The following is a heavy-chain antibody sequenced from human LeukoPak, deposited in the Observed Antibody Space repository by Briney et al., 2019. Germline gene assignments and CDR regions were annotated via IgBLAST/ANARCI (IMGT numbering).Heavy chain of an antibody. J-gene: IGHJ6*02. Sequence: SETLSLTCTVSGGSINTYFWSWIRQPPGKGLEWIGYIYYSGSTNYNPSLKSRVTMSVDTAKNQFSLRLSSVTAADTAVYYCAREGGEPLRRGMDVWGQGTTVTVSS. CDR2: IYYSGST. D-gene: IGHD1-26*01. V-gene: IGHV4-59*12. CDR1: GGSINTYF. CDR3: AREGGEPLRRGMDV.